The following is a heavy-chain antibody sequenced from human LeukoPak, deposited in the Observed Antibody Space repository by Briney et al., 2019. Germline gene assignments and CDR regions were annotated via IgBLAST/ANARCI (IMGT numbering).Heavy chain of an antibody. CDR1: GFTFSSYE. V-gene: IGHV3-30*02. CDR2: IRYDGITK. J-gene: IGHJ6*03. D-gene: IGHD3-9*01. CDR3: AKTGSRGGTFRPSYYYYYMDV. Sequence: PGGSLRLSCAASGFTFSSYEMHWVRQAPGKGLEWVAFIRYDGITKYYADSVKGRFTISRDNSKNTLYLQMNSLRPEDTALYYCAKTGSRGGTFRPSYYYYYMDVWGKGTTVTISS.